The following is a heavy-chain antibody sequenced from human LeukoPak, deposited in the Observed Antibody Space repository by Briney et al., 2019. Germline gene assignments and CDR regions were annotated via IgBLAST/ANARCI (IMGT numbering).Heavy chain of an antibody. CDR2: ISSSTSYI. CDR3: ARDVFGARGVITYFDY. J-gene: IGHJ4*02. CDR1: GFTFSSYS. D-gene: IGHD3-10*01. V-gene: IGHV3-21*01. Sequence: GGSLRLSCAVSGFTFSSYSMNWVRQAPGKGLEWVSSISSSTSYIYYADSVKGRFTISRDNAKNSLYLQMNSLRAEDTAVYFCARDVFGARGVITYFDYWGQGTLVTVSS.